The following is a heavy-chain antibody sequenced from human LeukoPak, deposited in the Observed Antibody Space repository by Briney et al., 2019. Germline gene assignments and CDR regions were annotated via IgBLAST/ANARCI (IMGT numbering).Heavy chain of an antibody. CDR2: IYSGGST. CDR1: GFTVSSNY. J-gene: IGHJ4*02. Sequence: PGGSLRLSCAASGFTVSSNYMSWVRQAPGKGLEWVSVIYSGGSTYYADSVKGRFTISRDNSKNTLYLQMNSLRAEDTAVYYCARDRPQYYDFWSGYFDYRGQGTLVTVSS. CDR3: ARDRPQYYDFWSGYFDY. V-gene: IGHV3-66*02. D-gene: IGHD3-3*01.